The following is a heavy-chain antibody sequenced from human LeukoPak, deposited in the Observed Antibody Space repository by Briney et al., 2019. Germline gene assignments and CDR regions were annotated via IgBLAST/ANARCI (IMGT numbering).Heavy chain of an antibody. D-gene: IGHD5-18*01. CDR3: ARRLDGYSYGYADY. Sequence: GGSLRLSCAASGFTFSSYSMNWVRQAPGKGREWVSSISSSSSYIYYADSVKGRFTISRDNAKNSLYLQMNSLRAEDTAVYYCARRLDGYSYGYADYWGQGTLVTVSS. CDR1: GFTFSSYS. CDR2: ISSSSSYI. J-gene: IGHJ4*02. V-gene: IGHV3-21*01.